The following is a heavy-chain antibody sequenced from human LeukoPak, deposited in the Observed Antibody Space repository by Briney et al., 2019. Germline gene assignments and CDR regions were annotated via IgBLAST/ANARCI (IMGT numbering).Heavy chain of an antibody. V-gene: IGHV3-7*01. CDR2: INPDGSIK. D-gene: IGHD3-3*01. CDR1: GFTFGGYW. CDR3: ASGFLQWLY. J-gene: IGHJ4*02. Sequence: GGSLRLSCAASGFTFGGYWMSWVRQAPGRGLEWVANINPDGSIKYYVDSIKGRFTISRDNAKNSLYLQMNSPRAEDTAVYYCASGFLQWLYWGQGTLVTVSS.